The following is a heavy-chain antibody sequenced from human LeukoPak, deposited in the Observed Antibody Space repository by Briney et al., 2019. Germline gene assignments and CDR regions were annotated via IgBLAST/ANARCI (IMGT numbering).Heavy chain of an antibody. J-gene: IGHJ4*02. CDR2: IYYSGST. CDR3: ARGTTPAAGAY. Sequence: SETLSLTCSVSGGSVSSSYYWGWIRQPPGKRLEWIGSIYYSGSTYYSPSLKSRVTISVDTSKNQFSLELSSVTAADTAVYYCARGTTPAAGAYWGQGTLVTVSS. D-gene: IGHD1-7*01. V-gene: IGHV4-39*01. CDR1: GGSVSSSYY.